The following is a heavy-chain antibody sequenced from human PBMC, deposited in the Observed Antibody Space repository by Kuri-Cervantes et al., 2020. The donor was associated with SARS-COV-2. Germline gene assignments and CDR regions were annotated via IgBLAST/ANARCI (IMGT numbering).Heavy chain of an antibody. D-gene: IGHD2-2*01. V-gene: IGHV3-23*01. Sequence: GGSLRLSCEASGFTFWKYAMTWVRQAPGKGLEWVAVISGGGLTTYYADSAKGRFTISRDNSKNSLYLQMNSLRAEDTAVYYCAREGYCSSTSSSRGYYYYHMDVWGKGTTVTVSS. J-gene: IGHJ6*03. CDR1: GFTFWKYA. CDR3: AREGYCSSTSSSRGYYYYHMDV. CDR2: ISGGGLTT.